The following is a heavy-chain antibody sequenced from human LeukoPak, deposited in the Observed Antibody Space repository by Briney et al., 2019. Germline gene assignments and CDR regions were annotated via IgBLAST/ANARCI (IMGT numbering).Heavy chain of an antibody. CDR2: INPNSGGT. V-gene: IGHV1-2*02. CDR3: ARGRYYDSSARGDDAFDI. J-gene: IGHJ3*02. D-gene: IGHD3-22*01. CDR1: GYTFTGYY. Sequence: ASVKVSCKASGYTFTGYYMHWVRQAPGQGLEWMGWINPNSGGTKYAQKFQGRVTMTRDTSISTAYMELSRLRSDDTAVYYCARGRYYDSSARGDDAFDIWGQGTMVTVSS.